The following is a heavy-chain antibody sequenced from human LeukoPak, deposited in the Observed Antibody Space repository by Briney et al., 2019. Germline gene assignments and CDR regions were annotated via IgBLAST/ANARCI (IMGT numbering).Heavy chain of an antibody. CDR2: ISGSGDNT. CDR3: AKVTYGSGTYGAFDY. Sequence: GGSLRLSCAASGMTFSSHWMSWVRQAPGKGLEWVSTISGSGDNTYYADSVKGRFTISRDNSKNTLYLQMNSLRAEDTAVYYCAKVTYGSGTYGAFDYWGQGTLVTVSS. CDR1: GMTFSSHW. V-gene: IGHV3-23*01. J-gene: IGHJ4*02. D-gene: IGHD3-10*01.